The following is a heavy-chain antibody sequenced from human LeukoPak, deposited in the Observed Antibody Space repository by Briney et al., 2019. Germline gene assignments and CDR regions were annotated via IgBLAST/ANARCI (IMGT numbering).Heavy chain of an antibody. Sequence: SVKVSCKASGGTFSSFAISWVRQAPGQGLEWMGRIIPILGIATYAQKFQGRPTITADKSMSTAYMELSSLRSEDTAVYYCATDGSGLTSVTTIDSWGQGTLVTVSS. CDR1: GGTFSSFA. V-gene: IGHV1-69*04. J-gene: IGHJ4*02. CDR2: IIPILGIA. D-gene: IGHD4-17*01. CDR3: ATDGSGLTSVTTIDS.